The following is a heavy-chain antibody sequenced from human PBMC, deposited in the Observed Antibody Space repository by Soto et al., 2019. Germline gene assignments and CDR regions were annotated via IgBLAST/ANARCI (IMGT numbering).Heavy chain of an antibody. D-gene: IGHD2-2*01. V-gene: IGHV3-48*02. CDR1: GFTFTSYS. CDR2: ITSKSTTI. J-gene: IGHJ6*02. CDR3: ANIFAQLPTHYYYYGMDV. Sequence: GGSLRLSCAASGFTFTSYSMNWVRQAPGQGLEWVSYITSKSTTIKYADSVKGRFTVSRDNSKNTLYLQMNSLGDEDTAVYYCANIFAQLPTHYYYYGMDVWGQGTTVTLSS.